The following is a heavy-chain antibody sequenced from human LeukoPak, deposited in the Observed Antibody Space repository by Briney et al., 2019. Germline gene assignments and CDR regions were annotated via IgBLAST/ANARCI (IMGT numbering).Heavy chain of an antibody. Sequence: GGSLRLSCAASGFTFSSYAMSWVRQAPGKGLEWVSAISGSGGSTYYADSVKGRFTISRDNSKNSLYLQMNSLRTEDTALYYCAKVREGFGELFGLDYWGQGTLVTVSS. J-gene: IGHJ4*02. D-gene: IGHD3-10*01. V-gene: IGHV3-23*01. CDR2: ISGSGGST. CDR1: GFTFSSYA. CDR3: AKVREGFGELFGLDY.